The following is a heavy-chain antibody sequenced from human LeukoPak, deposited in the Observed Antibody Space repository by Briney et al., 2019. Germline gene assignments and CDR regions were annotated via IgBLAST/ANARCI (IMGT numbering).Heavy chain of an antibody. D-gene: IGHD6-6*01. Sequence: GGSLRLSCAASGFTFSRSATTWVRQAPGKGLEWVASLSGTRDSRGAIYADSVKGRFTISRDDSKSTLFLRMNRLTAEDTAIYYCAKTRSSSSHYFYFMDVWAKGVTVTVSS. J-gene: IGHJ6*03. CDR1: GFTFSRSA. CDR2: LSGTRDSRGA. V-gene: IGHV3-23*01. CDR3: AKTRSSSSHYFYFMDV.